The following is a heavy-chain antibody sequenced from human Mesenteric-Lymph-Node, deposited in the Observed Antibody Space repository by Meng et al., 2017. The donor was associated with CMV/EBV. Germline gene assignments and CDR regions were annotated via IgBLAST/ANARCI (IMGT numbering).Heavy chain of an antibody. V-gene: IGHV3-53*05. CDR3: ARDRKWEKPYYCDY. Sequence: GGSLRLSCAASGFTVSSDYISWVRQAPGKGLEWDSIIYSGGSTYYADAVKGRFTISRDNSKNTLYLQMNSLRAEDTAVYYCARDRKWEKPYYCDYWGQGTLVTVSS. CDR1: GFTVSSDY. D-gene: IGHD1-26*01. CDR2: IYSGGST. J-gene: IGHJ4*02.